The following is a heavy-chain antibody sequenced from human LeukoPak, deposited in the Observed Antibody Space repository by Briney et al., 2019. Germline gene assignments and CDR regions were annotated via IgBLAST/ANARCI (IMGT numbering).Heavy chain of an antibody. V-gene: IGHV4-59*01. CDR1: GVSISSYH. CDR2: IYYSGST. Sequence: SETLSLTCTVSGVSISSYHWTWIRQPPGKGLEWIGYIYYSGSTNYNPSLKSRVTISVDTSKNQFSLKLSSVTAADTAVYYCARGLLGGYGPSDAFDIWGQGTMVTVSS. D-gene: IGHD5-12*01. J-gene: IGHJ3*02. CDR3: ARGLLGGYGPSDAFDI.